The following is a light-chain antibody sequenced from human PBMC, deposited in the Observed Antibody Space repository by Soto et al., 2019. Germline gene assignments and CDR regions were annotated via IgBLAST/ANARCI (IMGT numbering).Light chain of an antibody. J-gene: IGLJ2*01. V-gene: IGLV2-14*01. CDR2: EVN. Sequence: QSVLTQPASVSGSPGQSITISCTGTSSDVGGYNYVSWYQQHPGKAPKLIVYEVNNRPSGVSNRFSGSKSGNTASLTISGLQAEDEADYYCDSYTGTSTRVVFGGGTKLTVL. CDR3: DSYTGTSTRVV. CDR1: SSDVGGYNY.